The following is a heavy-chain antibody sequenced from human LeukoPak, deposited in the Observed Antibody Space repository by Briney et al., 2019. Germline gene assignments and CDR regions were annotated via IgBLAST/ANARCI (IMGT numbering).Heavy chain of an antibody. V-gene: IGHV4-61*02. CDR1: GGSISSGSYY. J-gene: IGHJ6*02. CDR3: ARGAAAQYYYYYYGMDV. D-gene: IGHD2-2*01. CDR2: IYTSGST. Sequence: SQTLSLTCTVSGGSISSGSYYWSWLRRPAGTGLEWIGRIYTSGSTNYNPSLKSRVTISVDASKNQFSLKLSSVTAADTAVYYCARGAAAQYYYYYYGMDVWGQGTTVTVSS.